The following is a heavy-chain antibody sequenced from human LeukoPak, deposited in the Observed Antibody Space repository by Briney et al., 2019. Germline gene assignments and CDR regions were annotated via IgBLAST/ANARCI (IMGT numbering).Heavy chain of an antibody. Sequence: SETLSLTCTVSGGSISSYYWSWIRQPPGKGLEWIGYIYYSGSTNYNPSLKSRVTISVDTSKNQFSLKLSSVTAADTAVYYCARAIYGEVDYWGQGTLVTVSS. J-gene: IGHJ4*02. CDR1: GGSISSYY. V-gene: IGHV4-59*01. CDR2: IYYSGST. D-gene: IGHD4-17*01. CDR3: ARAIYGEVDY.